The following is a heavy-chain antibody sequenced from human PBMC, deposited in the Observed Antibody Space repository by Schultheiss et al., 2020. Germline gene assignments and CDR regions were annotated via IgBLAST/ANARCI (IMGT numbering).Heavy chain of an antibody. J-gene: IGHJ4*02. D-gene: IGHD6-19*01. CDR2: IYYSGST. V-gene: IGHV4-59*12. CDR3: ATPRVAVADNFDY. Sequence: SETLSLTCTVSGGSISSYYWSWIRQPPGKGLEWIGYIYYSGSTNYNPSLKSRVTISVDKSKNQFSLKLSSVTAADTAVYYCATPRVAVADNFDYWGQGTLVTVSS. CDR1: GGSISSYY.